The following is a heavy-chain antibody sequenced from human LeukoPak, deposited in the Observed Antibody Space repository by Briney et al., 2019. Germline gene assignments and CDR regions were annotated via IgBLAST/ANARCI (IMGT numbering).Heavy chain of an antibody. CDR2: ISGSGGST. V-gene: IGHV3-23*01. J-gene: IGHJ5*02. CDR1: GFTFSSYA. Sequence: TGGSLKLSCAASGFTFSSYAMNWVRQAPGKGLEWVSVISGSGGSTNYADSVKGRFTISRDNSKNTLYLQMNSLRAEDTAVYYCVKATFSHDIVVVPAALGPWGQGTLVTVSS. D-gene: IGHD2-2*01. CDR3: VKATFSHDIVVVPAALGP.